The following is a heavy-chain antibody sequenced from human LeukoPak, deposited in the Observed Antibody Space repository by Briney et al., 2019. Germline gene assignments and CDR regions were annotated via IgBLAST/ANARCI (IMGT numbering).Heavy chain of an antibody. CDR1: GGSMSPHY. V-gene: IGHV4-59*11. D-gene: IGHD3-9*01. Sequence: SETLSLTCTVSGGSMSPHYWNWIRQPPGKELKWIASIYYTGSTYYNPSLQSRVTISVDTARSQFSLKVRSVSAADTAVYYCARGFDILPVWGKGTTVAVST. CDR3: ARGFDILPV. J-gene: IGHJ6*04. CDR2: IYYTGST.